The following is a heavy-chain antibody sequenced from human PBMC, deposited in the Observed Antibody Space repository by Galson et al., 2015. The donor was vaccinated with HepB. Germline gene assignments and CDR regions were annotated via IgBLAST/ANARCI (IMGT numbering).Heavy chain of an antibody. Sequence: CAISGDSVSSNSAAWNWIRQSPSRGLEWLGRTYYRSKWYNDYAVSVKSRITINPDTSKNQFSLQLNSVTPEDTAVYYCARERAYCSSTSCYAGKDYWGQGNLVTVSS. D-gene: IGHD2-2*01. V-gene: IGHV6-1*01. J-gene: IGHJ4*02. CDR2: TYYRSKWYN. CDR1: GDSVSSNSAA. CDR3: ARERAYCSSTSCYAGKDY.